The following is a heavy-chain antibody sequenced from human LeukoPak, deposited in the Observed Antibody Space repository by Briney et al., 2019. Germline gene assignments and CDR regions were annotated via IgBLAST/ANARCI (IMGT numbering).Heavy chain of an antibody. J-gene: IGHJ3*02. D-gene: IGHD6-6*01. CDR2: IYYSGST. V-gene: IGHV4-59*01. CDR3: ARSRARDAFDI. Sequence: KPSQTLSLTCTVSGGSISSYYWSWIRQPPGKGLEWIGYIYYSGSTNYNPSLKSRVTISVDTSKNQFSLKLSSVTAADTAVYYCARSRARDAFDIWGQGTMVTVSS. CDR1: GGSISSYY.